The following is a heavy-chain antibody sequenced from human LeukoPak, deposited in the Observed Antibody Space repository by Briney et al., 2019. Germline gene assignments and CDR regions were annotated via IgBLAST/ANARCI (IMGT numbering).Heavy chain of an antibody. CDR3: AREPRANYDILTGSSGMDV. V-gene: IGHV3-48*03. D-gene: IGHD3-9*01. CDR2: ISSSGSTI. J-gene: IGHJ6*02. CDR1: GFTFSSYE. Sequence: GGSLRLSCAASGFTFSSYEMNWVRQAPGKGLEWVSYISSSGSTIYYADSVKGRFTTSRDNAKNSLYLQMNSLRAEDTAVYYCAREPRANYDILTGSSGMDVWGQGTTVTVSS.